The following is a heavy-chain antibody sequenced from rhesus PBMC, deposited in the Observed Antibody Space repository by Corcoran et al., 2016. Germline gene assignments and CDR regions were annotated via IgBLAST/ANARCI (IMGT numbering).Heavy chain of an antibody. CDR1: GGSISGYY. CDR2: IGGSSGST. CDR3: VTGARSGGDNRFDV. D-gene: IGHD1-44*01. Sequence: QVQLQESGPGLVKPSETLSLPCAVSGGSISGYYWNWIRPPPWKGLEWIGYIGGSSGSTYYNPSFKSRVTISTDTSKNQFSLKLSSVTAADTAVYYCVTGARSGGDNRFDVWGPGVLVTVSS. V-gene: IGHV4S5*01. J-gene: IGHJ5-1*01.